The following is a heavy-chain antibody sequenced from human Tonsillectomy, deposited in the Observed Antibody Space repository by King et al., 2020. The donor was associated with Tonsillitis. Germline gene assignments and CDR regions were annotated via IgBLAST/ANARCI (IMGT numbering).Heavy chain of an antibody. V-gene: IGHV3-53*01. J-gene: IGHJ5*02. CDR3: ASLSDYDAWFDP. CDR2: IYSGGST. CDR1: GFTVSSNY. D-gene: IGHD5-12*01. Sequence: VQLVESGGGLIQPGGSLRLSCAASGFTVSSNYMSWVRQAPGKGLEWVSVIYSGGSTYYADSVKGRFTISRDNSKNTLYRQMNSLRAADTAVYYFASLSDYDAWFDPWGQGTLVTVSS.